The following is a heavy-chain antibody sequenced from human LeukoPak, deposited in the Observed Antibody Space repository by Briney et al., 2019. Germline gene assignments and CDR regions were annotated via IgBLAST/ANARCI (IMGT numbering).Heavy chain of an antibody. V-gene: IGHV3-7*01. D-gene: IGHD6-19*01. CDR2: IKQDGSEK. CDR3: AREFRSGYNSRWFDY. CDR1: GVILSSYW. J-gene: IGHJ5*01. Sequence: GGSLTLSCAASGVILSSYWMSWVRQAPGKGLEWVANIKQDGSEKWYVDSVKGRFTISRDNAKNSLYLQMNSLRVEDTAVYYCAREFRSGYNSRWFDYWGQGTLVTVSS.